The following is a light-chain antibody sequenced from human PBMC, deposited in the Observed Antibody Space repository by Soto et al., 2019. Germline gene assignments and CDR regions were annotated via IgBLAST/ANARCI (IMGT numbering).Light chain of an antibody. Sequence: EIVLTQSPATLSLSPGDRATLSCRASQSVEHFLAWYQQKRGQAPRLLIFDVSTRAPGIPPRFSGSGSGTDFTLTISRLEPEDFAFYYCQQRRTWPLTFGGGTRVDFK. V-gene: IGKV3-11*01. CDR3: QQRRTWPLT. CDR2: DVS. CDR1: QSVEHF. J-gene: IGKJ4*01.